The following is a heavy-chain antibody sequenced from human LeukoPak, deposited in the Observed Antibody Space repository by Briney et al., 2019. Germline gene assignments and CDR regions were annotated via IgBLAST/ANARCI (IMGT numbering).Heavy chain of an antibody. D-gene: IGHD1-26*01. J-gene: IGHJ4*02. CDR1: GFTFSSYG. CDR3: ASGGSYRPFDY. CDR2: ISSSSSTI. V-gene: IGHV3-48*01. Sequence: GGSLRLSCAASGFTFSSYGMRWVRQAPGKGLEWVSYISSSSSTIYYADSVKGRFTISRDNAKNSLYLQMNSLRAEDTAVYYCASGGSYRPFDYWGQGTLVTVSS.